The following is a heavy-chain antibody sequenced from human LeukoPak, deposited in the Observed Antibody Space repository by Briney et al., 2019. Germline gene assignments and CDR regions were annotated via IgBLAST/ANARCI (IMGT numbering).Heavy chain of an antibody. CDR1: GDSFSSNSAA. CDR3: ARDRIAVAGFSKVDYGMDV. J-gene: IGHJ6*02. CDR2: TYYRSKWYN. Sequence: SQTLSLTCALSGDSFSSNSAAWNWIRQSPSRGLEWLGRTYYRSKWYNDYAVSVKSRITINPDTSKNQFSLQLNSVTPEDTAVYYCARDRIAVAGFSKVDYGMDVWGQGTTVTVSS. V-gene: IGHV6-1*01. D-gene: IGHD6-19*01.